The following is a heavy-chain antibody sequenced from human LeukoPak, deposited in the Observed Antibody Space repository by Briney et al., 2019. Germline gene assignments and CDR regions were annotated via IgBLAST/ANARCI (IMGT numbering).Heavy chain of an antibody. CDR1: GGTFSSYP. Sequence: ASVKVSCKVSGGTFSSYPISWVRQAPGQGLEWMGEIIPIFGTADYAQKFQGRVTITADESTSTAYMELSSLRSEDTAIYYCARNSGVVSTSGLNYWGQGTLVTVSS. CDR2: IIPIFGTA. D-gene: IGHD3-3*01. CDR3: ARNSGVVSTSGLNY. J-gene: IGHJ4*02. V-gene: IGHV1-69*13.